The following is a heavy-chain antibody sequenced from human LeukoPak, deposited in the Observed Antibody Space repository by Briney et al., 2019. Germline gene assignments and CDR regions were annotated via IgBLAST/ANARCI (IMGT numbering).Heavy chain of an antibody. CDR1: GGSISSSSYY. D-gene: IGHD3-22*01. J-gene: IGHJ4*02. CDR3: ARRRIVVDY. CDR2: IYYSGST. Sequence: SETLYLTCTVSGGSISSSSYYWGWIPQPPGKGLEWIGSIYYSGSTYYNPSLKSRVTISVDTSKNQFSLKLSSVTAADTAVYYCARRRIVVDYWGQGTLVTVSS. V-gene: IGHV4-39*01.